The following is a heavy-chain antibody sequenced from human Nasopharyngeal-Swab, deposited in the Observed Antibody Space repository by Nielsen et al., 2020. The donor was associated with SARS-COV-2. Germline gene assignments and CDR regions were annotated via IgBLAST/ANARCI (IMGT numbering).Heavy chain of an antibody. CDR3: ARGGAARPGFDY. J-gene: IGHJ4*02. D-gene: IGHD6-6*01. Sequence: WIRQPPGKGLEWIGYIYYSGSTYYNPSLTSRVTISVDTSKNQFSLKLSSVTAADTAVYYCARGGAARPGFDYWGQGTLVTVSS. V-gene: IGHV4-31*02. CDR2: IYYSGST.